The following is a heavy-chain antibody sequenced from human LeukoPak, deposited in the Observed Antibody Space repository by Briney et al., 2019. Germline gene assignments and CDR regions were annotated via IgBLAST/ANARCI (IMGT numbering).Heavy chain of an antibody. J-gene: IGHJ5*02. CDR3: ARLGLEVGGPNWFDP. CDR2: IKRDGSQK. CDR1: GFSFSSNW. D-gene: IGHD1-1*01. V-gene: IGHV3-7*01. Sequence: GGSLRLSCAAPGFSFSSNWMGWVRQAPGKGLEWVAHIKRDGSQKYYLDSVKGRFTISRDNAKNSLYLQVNSLRVEDTAVYYCARLGLEVGGPNWFDPWGQGTLVTVSS.